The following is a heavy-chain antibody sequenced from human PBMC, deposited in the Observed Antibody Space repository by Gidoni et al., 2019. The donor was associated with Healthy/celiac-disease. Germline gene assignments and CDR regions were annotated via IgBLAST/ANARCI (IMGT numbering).Heavy chain of an antibody. J-gene: IGHJ4*02. CDR2: ISYDGSNK. CDR3: ARDAAYCSGGSCYEDYFDY. D-gene: IGHD2-15*01. CDR1: GFTFSRYA. Sequence: QVQLVESGGGVVQPGRSLRLSCAASGFTFSRYAMHWVRQAPGKGLEWVAVISYDGSNKYYADSVKGRFTISRDNSKNTLYLQMNSLRAEDTAVYYCARDAAYCSGGSCYEDYFDYWGQGTLVTVSS. V-gene: IGHV3-30-3*01.